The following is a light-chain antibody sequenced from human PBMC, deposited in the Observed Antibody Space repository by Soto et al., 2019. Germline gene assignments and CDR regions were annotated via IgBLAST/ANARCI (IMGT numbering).Light chain of an antibody. CDR2: DVS. CDR1: SSDVGGHNY. J-gene: IGLJ3*02. CDR3: CSYAASNTWV. V-gene: IGLV2-11*01. Sequence: QSALTQPRSVSGSPGQSVTISCTGTSSDVGGHNYVSWHQQHPGKAPKLMIYDVSRRPSGVPDRFSGSKSGNTASLTISGLQAEDEADYYCCSYAASNTWVFGGGTKLTVL.